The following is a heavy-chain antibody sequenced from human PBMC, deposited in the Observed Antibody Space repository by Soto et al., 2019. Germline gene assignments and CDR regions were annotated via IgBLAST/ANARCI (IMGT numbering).Heavy chain of an antibody. Sequence: ITLKESAPTLSKPTQTLKLTCTFSGFSLSTSGVCVGWIRQPPGKALDWLALICGDYDKRYSPSLKSRLTIIKDASKRQVVLTMTNMDPVDTATYYCAYSWGGLLGQFDYWGQLTLVGASS. V-gene: IGHV2-5*02. CDR1: GFSLSTSGVC. CDR3: AYSWGGLLGQFDY. J-gene: IGHJ4*02. D-gene: IGHD2-21*01. CDR2: ICGDYDK.